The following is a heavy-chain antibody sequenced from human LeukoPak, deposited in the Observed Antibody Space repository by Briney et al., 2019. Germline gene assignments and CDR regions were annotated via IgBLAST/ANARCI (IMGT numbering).Heavy chain of an antibody. Sequence: GGSLSFSCVASGSTFSDYGMSWVGRAPGKGLEGVANIKQDGSEKDYVDALKGRFTISRDNAKNSLYLQMNSLRAEDTAVYYCARWLELMRNFDWWGQGTLVTVSS. V-gene: IGHV3-7*01. J-gene: IGHJ4*02. CDR2: IKQDGSEK. D-gene: IGHD5-24*01. CDR1: GSTFSDYG. CDR3: ARWLELMRNFDW.